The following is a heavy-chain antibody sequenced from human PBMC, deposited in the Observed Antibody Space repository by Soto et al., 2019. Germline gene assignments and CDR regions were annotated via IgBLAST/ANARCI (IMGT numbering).Heavy chain of an antibody. V-gene: IGHV4-39*01. D-gene: IGHD2-15*01. J-gene: IGHJ5*02. CDR2: MFYSGST. CDR3: ASPSSRGLLNPSPPYNWFDP. CDR1: GGSISSSVYS. Sequence: QLQLQESGPGLVKPSETLSLTCSVSGGSISSSVYSWGWIRQPPGKGLEWIGSMFYSGSTYYNPSPKSRVTRPVDTSKNQFTLQLSSVTAADTAVYYCASPSSRGLLNPSPPYNWFDPWGQGTLVTVSS.